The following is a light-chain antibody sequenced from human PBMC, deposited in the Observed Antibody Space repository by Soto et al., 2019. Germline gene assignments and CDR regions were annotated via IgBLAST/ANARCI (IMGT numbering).Light chain of an antibody. J-gene: IGKJ5*01. CDR2: GAS. Sequence: DIQMTQSPPSVSASVGDRVPITCRASQDVGKWLAWYQQKPGKAPTLLIHGASSLQSGVPPRYSGSGYGTDFTLTISSRQPEDFATYYCQQANRFPLTFGQGTRLEI. CDR3: QQANRFPLT. V-gene: IGKV1-12*01. CDR1: QDVGKW.